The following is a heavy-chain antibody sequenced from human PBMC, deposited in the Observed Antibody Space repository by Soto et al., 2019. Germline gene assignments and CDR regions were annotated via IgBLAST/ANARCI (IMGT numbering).Heavy chain of an antibody. J-gene: IGHJ3*02. CDR1: GFTFSNYV. Sequence: GGSLILSCAASGFTFSNYVMSWVRQAPGKGLEWVSSISGSGDNTYYADSVKGRFTISGDNSKNTLFLQMNSLRAGDTAGEYGAKYIGCLRFHAFDIWGQGTMVTVSS. D-gene: IGHD5-12*01. V-gene: IGHV3-23*01. CDR2: ISGSGDNT. CDR3: AKYIGCLRFHAFDI.